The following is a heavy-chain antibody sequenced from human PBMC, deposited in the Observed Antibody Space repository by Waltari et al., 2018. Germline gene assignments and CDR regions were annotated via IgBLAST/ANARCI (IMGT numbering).Heavy chain of an antibody. CDR1: GGSVSSGGYY. CDR2: MFFSGTK. V-gene: IGHV4-61*08. Sequence: QVQLQESGPRLVRASGTLSLTCTVSGGSVSSGGYYWSWIRRPPGKGLAYIGHMFFSGTKRYNPSLKRRVSISVDRSQNQFSLTMTSVSAADTAVYFCARGTGTSSTNWFDPWGPGVPVTVSS. D-gene: IGHD6-6*01. J-gene: IGHJ5*02. CDR3: ARGTGTSSTNWFDP.